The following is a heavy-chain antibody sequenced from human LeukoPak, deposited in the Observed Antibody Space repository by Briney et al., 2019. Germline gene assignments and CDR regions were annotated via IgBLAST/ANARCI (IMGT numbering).Heavy chain of an antibody. CDR1: GFTFSSYA. CDR2: ISGSGGST. J-gene: IGHJ5*02. D-gene: IGHD3-10*01. CDR3: AKDGVWFGELSLRPLHNWFDP. V-gene: IGHV3-23*01. Sequence: GGSLTLSCAASGFTFSSYAMSWVRQAPGKGLEWVSDISGSGGSTYYADSVKGRFTISRDNSQNPLYLQMNSLRAEDTAVYYCAKDGVWFGELSLRPLHNWFDPWGQGTLVTVSS.